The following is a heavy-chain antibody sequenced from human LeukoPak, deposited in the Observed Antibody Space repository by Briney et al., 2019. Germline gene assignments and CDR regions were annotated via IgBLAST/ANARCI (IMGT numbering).Heavy chain of an antibody. J-gene: IGHJ3*02. CDR1: GGSISSSSYY. Sequence: SETLSLTCTVSGGSISSSSYYWGWIRQPPGKGLEWIGSIYYSGSTYYNPSLKSRVTISVHTSKNQFSLKLSSVTAADTAVYYCARLRGLGPSDAFDIWGQGTMVTVSS. CDR3: ARLRGLGPSDAFDI. V-gene: IGHV4-39*01. CDR2: IYYSGST. D-gene: IGHD2-15*01.